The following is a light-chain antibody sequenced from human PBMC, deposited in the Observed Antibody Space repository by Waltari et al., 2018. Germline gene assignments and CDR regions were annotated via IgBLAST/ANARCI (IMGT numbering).Light chain of an antibody. V-gene: IGLV2-11*01. Sequence: QSALTQPRSVSGSPGQSVTISCTGTSSDGGGYNYVSWYQQHPGKAPQLMIYDVSKRPSGVPDRFSGSKSGNTASLTISGLQAEDEADYYCCSYAGSYVFGTGTKVTVL. J-gene: IGLJ1*01. CDR2: DVS. CDR1: SSDGGGYNY. CDR3: CSYAGSYV.